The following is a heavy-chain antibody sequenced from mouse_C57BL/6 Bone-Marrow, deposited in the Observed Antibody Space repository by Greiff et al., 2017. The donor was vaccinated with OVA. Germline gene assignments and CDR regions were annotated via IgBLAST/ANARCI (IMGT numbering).Heavy chain of an antibody. CDR2: INPNNGGT. Sequence: VQLQQSGPELVKPGASVKISCKASGYTFTDYYMNWVKQSHGKSLEWIGDINPNNGGTSYNQKFKGKATLSVDKSSSTAYMELRSLTSEDSAVYYCARSDYDYDVGYFDDWGQGTTRTVST. J-gene: IGHJ2*01. D-gene: IGHD2-4*01. CDR3: ARSDYDYDVGYFDD. CDR1: GYTFTDYY. V-gene: IGHV1-26*01.